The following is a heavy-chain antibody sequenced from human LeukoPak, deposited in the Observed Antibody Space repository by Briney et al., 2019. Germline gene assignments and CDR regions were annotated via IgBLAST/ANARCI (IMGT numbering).Heavy chain of an antibody. D-gene: IGHD6-19*01. CDR2: INAGNGNT. CDR1: GYTFTSYA. CDR3: ARALNSSGWYDY. Sequence: ASVKVSCKASGYTFTSYAMHWVRQAPGQRLEWMGWINAGNGNTKYSQKFQGRVTITRDTSASTACMELSSLRSEDTAVYYCARALNSSGWYDYWGQGTLVTVSS. V-gene: IGHV1-3*01. J-gene: IGHJ4*02.